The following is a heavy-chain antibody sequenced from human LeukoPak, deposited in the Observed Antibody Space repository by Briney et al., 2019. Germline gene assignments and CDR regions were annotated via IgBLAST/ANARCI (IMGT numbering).Heavy chain of an antibody. Sequence: GGSLRLSCAASGFAFSSYWMSWVRQAPGKGLEWVANIKQDGSEKYYVDSVKGRFTISGDNAKNSLYLQMNSLRAEDTAVYYCARVHRYGSGSPRTYAFDIWGQGTMVTVSS. CDR2: IKQDGSEK. V-gene: IGHV3-7*03. J-gene: IGHJ3*02. CDR3: ARVHRYGSGSPRTYAFDI. CDR1: GFAFSSYW. D-gene: IGHD3-10*01.